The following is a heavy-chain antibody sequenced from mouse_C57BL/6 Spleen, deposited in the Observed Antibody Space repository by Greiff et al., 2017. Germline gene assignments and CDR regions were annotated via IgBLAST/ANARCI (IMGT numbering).Heavy chain of an antibody. Sequence: EVKLMESGGGLVQPGGSLKLSCAASGFTFSDYGMAWVRQAPRKGPEWVAFISNLAYSIYYADTVTGRFTISRENAKNTLYLEMSSLRSEDTAMYYCARLLRGPYAMDYWGQGTSVTVSS. CDR3: ARLLRGPYAMDY. CDR1: GFTFSDYG. V-gene: IGHV5-15*01. CDR2: ISNLAYSI. D-gene: IGHD2-12*01. J-gene: IGHJ4*01.